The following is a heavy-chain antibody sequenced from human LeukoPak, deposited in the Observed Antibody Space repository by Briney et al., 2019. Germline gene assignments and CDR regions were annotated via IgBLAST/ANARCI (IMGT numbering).Heavy chain of an antibody. CDR2: IYYSGST. Sequence: PSETLSLTCTVSGGSISSGGYYWSWIRQHPGKGLEWIGYIYYSGSTYYNPSLKSRVTISVDTSKTQFSLKLSSVTAADTAVHYCARRPVTLAVDYWGQGTLVTVSS. CDR1: GGSISSGGYY. V-gene: IGHV4-31*03. J-gene: IGHJ4*02. D-gene: IGHD5-18*01. CDR3: ARRPVTLAVDY.